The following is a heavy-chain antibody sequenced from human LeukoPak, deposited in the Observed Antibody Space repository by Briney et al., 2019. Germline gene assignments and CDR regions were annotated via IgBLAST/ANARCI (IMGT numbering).Heavy chain of an antibody. CDR3: ARGITMVRGVSSFDY. D-gene: IGHD3-10*01. CDR2: IYHSGST. J-gene: IGHJ4*02. Sequence: PSETLSFTCAVSGGSISSSNWWSWVRQPPGKGLEWIGEIYHSGSTNYNPSLKSRVTISVDKSKNQFSLKLSSVTAADTAVYYCARGITMVRGVSSFDYWGQGTLVTVSS. V-gene: IGHV4-4*02. CDR1: GGSISSSNW.